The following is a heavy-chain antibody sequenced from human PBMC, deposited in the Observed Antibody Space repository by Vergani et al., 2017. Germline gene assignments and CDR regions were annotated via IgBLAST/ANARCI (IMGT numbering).Heavy chain of an antibody. CDR2: ISGSGGST. J-gene: IGHJ6*02. CDR3: AKGLSFFWSGYYGDDYYYGMDV. D-gene: IGHD3-3*01. V-gene: IGHV3-23*01. CDR1: GFTFSSYA. Sequence: EVQLLESGGGLVQPGGSLRLSCAASGFTFSSYAMSWVRQAPGKGLEWVSAISGSGGSTYYADSVKGRFTISRDNSKNTLYLQMNSLRAEDTAVYYCAKGLSFFWSGYYGDDYYYGMDVWGQGTTVTVSS.